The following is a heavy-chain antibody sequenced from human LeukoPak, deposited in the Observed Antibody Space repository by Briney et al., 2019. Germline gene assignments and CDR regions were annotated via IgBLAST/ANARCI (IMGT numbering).Heavy chain of an antibody. CDR2: VNQVGSDK. Sequence: GGSLRLSCAASGFAFSSYWMSWFRQAPGKGLEWVANVNQVGSDKYYMDSVKGRFTISRGNAENSLDLQMNSLRAEDTAVYYCARGVFASGWYPDNFDYWGQGTLVTVSS. D-gene: IGHD6-19*01. CDR1: GFAFSSYW. CDR3: ARGVFASGWYPDNFDY. J-gene: IGHJ4*02. V-gene: IGHV3-7*01.